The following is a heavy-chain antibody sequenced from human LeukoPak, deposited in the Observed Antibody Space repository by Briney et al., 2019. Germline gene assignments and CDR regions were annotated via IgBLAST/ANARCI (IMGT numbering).Heavy chain of an antibody. CDR3: AKDSSGPRYYYGSGSHLDY. J-gene: IGHJ4*02. Sequence: PGGSLRLSCAASGFTFSNYGIHWVRQAPGKGLEWVAVISYDGNNKYYADSVKGRFTISSDNSKNTLYLQMNSLRAEDTAVYHCAKDSSGPRYYYGSGSHLDYWGQGTLVTVSS. D-gene: IGHD3-10*01. CDR2: ISYDGNNK. V-gene: IGHV3-30*18. CDR1: GFTFSNYG.